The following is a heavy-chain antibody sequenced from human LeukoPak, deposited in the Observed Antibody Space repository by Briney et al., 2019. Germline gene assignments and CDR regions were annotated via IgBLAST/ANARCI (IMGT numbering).Heavy chain of an antibody. CDR1: GGSISSYY. Sequence: SETLSLTCTVSGGSISSYYWSWIRQPAGKGLEWIGRIYTSGSTNYNPSLKSRVTMSVDRSKNQFSLKLSSVTAADTAVYYCARWQGGGSGSHRRDYYGMDVWGQGTTVTVSS. D-gene: IGHD3-10*01. CDR3: ARWQGGGSGSHRRDYYGMDV. J-gene: IGHJ6*02. V-gene: IGHV4-4*07. CDR2: IYTSGST.